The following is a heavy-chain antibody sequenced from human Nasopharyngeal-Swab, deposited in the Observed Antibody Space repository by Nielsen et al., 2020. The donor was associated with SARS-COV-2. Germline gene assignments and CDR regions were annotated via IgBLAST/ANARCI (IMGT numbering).Heavy chain of an antibody. J-gene: IGHJ6*02. D-gene: IGHD6-13*01. CDR2: INTNTGHP. CDR3: ARAGRGSSSWYVMDYYYGMDV. Sequence: WVRQAPGQGLEWVGWINTNTGHPTYAQGFTGRFVFSLDISVSTAYLQISSLKAEDTAVYNCARAGRGSSSWYVMDYYYGMDVWGQGTTVTVSS. V-gene: IGHV7-4-1*02.